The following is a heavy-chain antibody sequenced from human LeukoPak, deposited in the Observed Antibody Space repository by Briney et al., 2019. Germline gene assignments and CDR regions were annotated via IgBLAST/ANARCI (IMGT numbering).Heavy chain of an antibody. V-gene: IGHV1-69*04. CDR2: IIPILGIA. CDR1: GGTFSSYA. J-gene: IGHJ4*02. CDR3: ARDAIENYDFWSGSYYYFDY. D-gene: IGHD3-3*01. Sequence: GASVKVSCKASGGTFSSYAISWVRQAPGQGLEWMGRIIPILGIANYAQKFQGRVTITADKSTSTAYMELSSLRSEDTAVYYCARDAIENYDFWSGSYYYFDYWGQGTLVTVSS.